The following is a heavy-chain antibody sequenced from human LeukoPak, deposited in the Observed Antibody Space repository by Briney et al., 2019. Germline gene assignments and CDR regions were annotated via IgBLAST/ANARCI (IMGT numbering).Heavy chain of an antibody. V-gene: IGHV1-3*01. CDR3: AIALVPAAMFYYYYGMDV. CDR1: GYTFTSYA. CDR2: INAGNGNT. D-gene: IGHD2-2*01. J-gene: IGHJ6*02. Sequence: GASVKVSCKASGYTFTSYAMHWVRQAPGQRLEWMRWINAGNGNTKYSQKFQGRVTITRDTSASTAYMELSSLRSEDTAVYYCAIALVPAAMFYYYYGMDVWGQGTTVTVSS.